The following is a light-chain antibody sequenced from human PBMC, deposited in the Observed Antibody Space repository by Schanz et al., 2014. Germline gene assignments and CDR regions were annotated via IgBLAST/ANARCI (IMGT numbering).Light chain of an antibody. Sequence: EIVMTQSPATLSVSPGERATLSCRANQSVSSNLAWYQQKPGQAPRLLIYGASTRATGIPAKFSGSGSGTEFILTISNLQSEDFAVYYCQQRTSWPLTFGGGTKVEIK. CDR2: GAS. CDR3: QQRTSWPLT. J-gene: IGKJ4*01. CDR1: QSVSSN. V-gene: IGKV3-15*01.